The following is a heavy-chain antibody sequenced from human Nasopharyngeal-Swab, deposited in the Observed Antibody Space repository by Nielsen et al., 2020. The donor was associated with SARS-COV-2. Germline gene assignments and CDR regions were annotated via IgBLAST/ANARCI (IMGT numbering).Heavy chain of an antibody. CDR3: ARGVKYSGYDPYYYGMDV. CDR1: GGSISSYY. Sequence: SETLSLTCTVSGGSISSYYWSWIRQPPGKGLEWIGYIYYSGSTNYNPSLKSRVTISVDTSKNQFSLKLISVTAADTAVYYCARGVKYSGYDPYYYGMDVWGQGTTVTVSS. V-gene: IGHV4-59*01. J-gene: IGHJ6*02. D-gene: IGHD5-12*01. CDR2: IYYSGST.